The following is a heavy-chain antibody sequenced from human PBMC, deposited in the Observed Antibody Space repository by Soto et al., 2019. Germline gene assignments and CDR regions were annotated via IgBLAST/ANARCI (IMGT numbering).Heavy chain of an antibody. D-gene: IGHD3-10*01. CDR1: GYTFSNYA. CDR3: ARLNDYYGSGSYSYYYYAMDV. J-gene: IGHJ6*02. Sequence: GASVKVSCKASGYTFSNYAVHWVRQAPAQRLEWMGWINAGNGNTKYSQNFQGRVTITGDTSASTAYMELSSLRSEDTAVYYCARLNDYYGSGSYSYYYYAMDVWGQGTTVTVSS. V-gene: IGHV1-3*01. CDR2: INAGNGNT.